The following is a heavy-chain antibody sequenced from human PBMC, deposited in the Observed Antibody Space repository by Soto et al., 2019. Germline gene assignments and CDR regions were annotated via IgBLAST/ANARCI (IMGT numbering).Heavy chain of an antibody. CDR2: MYYSGGS. V-gene: IGHV4-59*01. J-gene: IGHJ4*02. CDR1: GASMNNYC. Sequence: QVQLQEWGPGLVKPSETLSLTCTVSGASMNNYCGSWVRQPPGKGLEWIGDMYYSGGSNSKPSLKGRVTITVDTSKNQISLKVTSVTAEYTAVYYCVRSGPSFGVVLWGQGTLVTVSS. CDR3: VRSGPSFGVVL. D-gene: IGHD3-16*01.